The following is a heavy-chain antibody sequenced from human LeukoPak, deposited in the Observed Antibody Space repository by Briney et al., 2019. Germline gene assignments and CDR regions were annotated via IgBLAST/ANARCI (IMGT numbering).Heavy chain of an antibody. J-gene: IGHJ4*02. D-gene: IGHD5-12*01. CDR2: IYYSGST. V-gene: IGHV4-59*01. CDR3: ARDRGYGGYAAGLDS. CDR1: GGSISSYY. Sequence: SETLSLTCTVSGGSISSYYWNWIRQPPGKGLEWVAYIYYSGSTNYNASLESRVTISVDTSKNQFSLKLSSVTAADTAFYYCARDRGYGGYAAGLDSWGQGILVTASS.